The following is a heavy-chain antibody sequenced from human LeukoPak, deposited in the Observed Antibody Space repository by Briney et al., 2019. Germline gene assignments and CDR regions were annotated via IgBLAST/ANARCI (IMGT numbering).Heavy chain of an antibody. D-gene: IGHD5-12*01. V-gene: IGHV3-7*01. J-gene: IGHJ4*02. CDR3: ARDGHSGGYRDSDY. CDR1: GFTFRNYW. CDR2: IKQDGSEI. Sequence: GGSLRLSCAASGFTFRNYWMTWVRQAPGKGLEWVANIKQDGSEIYYVDSVKGRFTISRDNAKNSLYLQMNSLRAEDTAVYYCARDGHSGGYRDSDYWGQGTLVTVSS.